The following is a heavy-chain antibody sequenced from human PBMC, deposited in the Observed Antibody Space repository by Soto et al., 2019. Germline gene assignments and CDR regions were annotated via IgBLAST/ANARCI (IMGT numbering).Heavy chain of an antibody. D-gene: IGHD6-6*01. CDR3: ARDRFSSSSPYYYYGMDV. V-gene: IGHV6-1*01. CDR2: TYYRSKWYN. J-gene: IGHJ6*02. Sequence: SQTLSFTCAISGDSVSSNSAAWNWIRQSPSRGLEWLGRTYYRSKWYNDYAVSVKSRITINPDTSKNQFSLQLNSVTPEDTAVYYCARDRFSSSSPYYYYGMDVWGQGTTVTVSS. CDR1: GDSVSSNSAA.